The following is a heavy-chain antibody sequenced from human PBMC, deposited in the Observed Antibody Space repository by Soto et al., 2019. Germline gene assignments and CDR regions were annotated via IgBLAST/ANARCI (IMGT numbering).Heavy chain of an antibody. V-gene: IGHV4-34*02. Sequence: QVQLQQWGAGLLKPSETLSLTCAVSGEPFTDHFCTWIRQAPGKGLEWIGEINHGGRTYFNPSLKRRVTLSVDTSKNQFSLLLVSLTAADTGVYYCARGRVTNYYYYGADVWGQGTTVTVSS. CDR1: GEPFTDHF. J-gene: IGHJ6*02. CDR3: ARGRVTNYYYYGADV. CDR2: INHGGRT. D-gene: IGHD2-8*01.